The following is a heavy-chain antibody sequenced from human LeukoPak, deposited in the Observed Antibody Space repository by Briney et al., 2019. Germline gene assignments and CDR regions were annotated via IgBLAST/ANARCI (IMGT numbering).Heavy chain of an antibody. CDR2: INPNSGGT. V-gene: IGHV1-2*02. Sequence: ASVNVSCKASGYTFTGYYMHWVRQAPGQGLEWMGWINPNSGGTNYAQKFQGRVTMTRDTSISTAYMELSRVRSDDTAVYYCARDGGIGSGYDYDYWGQGTLVTVSS. CDR1: GYTFTGYY. D-gene: IGHD5-12*01. CDR3: ARDGGIGSGYDYDY. J-gene: IGHJ4*02.